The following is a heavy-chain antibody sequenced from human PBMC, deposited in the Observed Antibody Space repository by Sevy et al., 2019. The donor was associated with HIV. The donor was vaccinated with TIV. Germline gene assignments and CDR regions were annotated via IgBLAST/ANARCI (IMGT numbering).Heavy chain of an antibody. CDR2: IYYNGHI. V-gene: IGHV4-59*08. Sequence: SETLSLTCTVSGGSITSLYWNWIRQPPGKGLEWIANIYYNGHINYNPSLKSRVTLSLDTSKYQFSLRLSSVTAADTDMYYCAGENAWGRGYSWGQGTLVTVSS. CDR1: GGSITSLY. D-gene: IGHD1-26*01. J-gene: IGHJ4*02. CDR3: AGENAWGRGYS.